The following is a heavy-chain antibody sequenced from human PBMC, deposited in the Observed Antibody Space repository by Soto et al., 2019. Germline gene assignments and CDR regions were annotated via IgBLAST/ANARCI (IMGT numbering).Heavy chain of an antibody. V-gene: IGHV4-39*07. D-gene: IGHD2-15*01. CDR2: IYYSGST. Sequence: PSETLSLTCTVSDGSISSSSYYWGWIRQPPGKGLEWIGSIYYSGSTNYNPSLKSRVTISVDTSKNQFSLKLSSVTAADTAVYYCARDVGYCSGGSCGNWFDPWGQGTLVTVSS. CDR3: ARDVGYCSGGSCGNWFDP. CDR1: DGSISSSSYY. J-gene: IGHJ5*02.